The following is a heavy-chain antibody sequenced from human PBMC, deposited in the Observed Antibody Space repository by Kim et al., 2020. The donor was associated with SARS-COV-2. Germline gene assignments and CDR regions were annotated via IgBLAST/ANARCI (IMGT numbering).Heavy chain of an antibody. V-gene: IGHV3-30*18. CDR1: GFTFSSYG. CDR2: ISYDGSNK. J-gene: IGHJ6*02. Sequence: GGSLRLSCAASGFTFSSYGMHWVRQAPGKGLEWVAVISYDGSNKYYADSVKGRFTISRDNSKNTLYLQMNSLRAEDTAVYYCAKDIVVVPAAIQGSGWWEYYYYGMDVWGQGTTVTVSS. D-gene: IGHD2-2*01. CDR3: AKDIVVVPAAIQGSGWWEYYYYGMDV.